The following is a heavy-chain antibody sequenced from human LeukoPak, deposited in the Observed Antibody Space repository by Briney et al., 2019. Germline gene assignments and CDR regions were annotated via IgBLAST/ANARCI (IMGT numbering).Heavy chain of an antibody. CDR1: GFTFSNAW. J-gene: IGHJ4*02. D-gene: IGHD6-13*01. Sequence: GGSLRLSCAASGFTFSNAWMSWVRQAPGKGLEWIGRIKSKTDGGTTDYAAPVKGRFTISRDDSKNTLYLQMNSLKTEDTAVYYCPTIRGYSSSWPFDYWGQGILVTVSS. V-gene: IGHV3-15*01. CDR2: IKSKTDGGTT. CDR3: PTIRGYSSSWPFDY.